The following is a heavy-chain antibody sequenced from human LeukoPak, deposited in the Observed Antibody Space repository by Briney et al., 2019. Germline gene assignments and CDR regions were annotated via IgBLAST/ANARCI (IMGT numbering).Heavy chain of an antibody. D-gene: IGHD2-15*01. V-gene: IGHV3-30-3*01. CDR2: ISYDGSNK. CDR3: ARDFCSGGSCSMNYFDY. CDR1: GFTFSSYA. Sequence: GGSLRLSCAASGFTFSSYAMHWVRQAPGKGLEWVAVISYDGSNKYYADSAKGRFTISRDNSKNTLYLQMNSLRAEDTAVYYCARDFCSGGSCSMNYFDYWGQGTLVTVSS. J-gene: IGHJ4*02.